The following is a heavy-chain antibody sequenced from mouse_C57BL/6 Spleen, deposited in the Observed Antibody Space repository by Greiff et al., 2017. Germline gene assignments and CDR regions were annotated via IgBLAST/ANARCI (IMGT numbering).Heavy chain of an antibody. CDR3: ARGVVATPFDY. CDR2: IYPRSGNT. J-gene: IGHJ2*01. V-gene: IGHV1-81*01. D-gene: IGHD1-1*01. Sequence: VKLLESGAELARPGASVKLSCKASGYTFTSYGISWVKQRTGQGLEWIGEIYPRSGNTYYNEKFKGKATLTADKSSSTAYMELRSLTSEDSAVYFCARGVVATPFDYWGQGTTLTVSS. CDR1: GYTFTSYG.